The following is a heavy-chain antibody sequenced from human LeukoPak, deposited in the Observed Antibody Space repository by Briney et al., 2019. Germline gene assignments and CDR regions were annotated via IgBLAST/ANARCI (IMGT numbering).Heavy chain of an antibody. Sequence: SQTLSLTCTVSGGSISSGSYYWSWIRQPAGKGLEWIGRVYTSGSTNYNPSLKSRVTISVDTSKNQFSLKLSSVTAADTAVYYCATRDVDTAMAPFDPWGQGTLVTVSS. J-gene: IGHJ5*02. CDR1: GGSISSGSYY. CDR2: VYTSGST. D-gene: IGHD5-18*01. V-gene: IGHV4-61*02. CDR3: ATRDVDTAMAPFDP.